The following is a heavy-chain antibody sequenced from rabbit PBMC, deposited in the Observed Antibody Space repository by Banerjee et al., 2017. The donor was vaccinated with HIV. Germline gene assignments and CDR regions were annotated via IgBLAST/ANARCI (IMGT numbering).Heavy chain of an antibody. V-gene: IGHV1S45*01. J-gene: IGHJ4*01. CDR1: GFSFSNKYV. D-gene: IGHD7-1*01. Sequence: QQQLEESGGGLVKPGGTLTLTCKASGFSFSNKYVMCWVRQAPGKGLEWIACINTSSGNTVYASWAKGRFTISKTSSTTVTLQMTSLTAADTATYFCARDRDGDAGYGSLALWGQGTLVTVS. CDR3: ARDRDGDAGYGSLAL. CDR2: INTSSGNT.